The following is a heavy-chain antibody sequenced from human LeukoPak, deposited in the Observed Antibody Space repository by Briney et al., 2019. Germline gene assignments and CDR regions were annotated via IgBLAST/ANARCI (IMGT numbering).Heavy chain of an antibody. J-gene: IGHJ4*02. CDR3: ARAVHCSGGSCYFDY. D-gene: IGHD2-15*01. CDR1: GGSISSYS. CDR2: IYTSGST. V-gene: IGHV4-4*07. Sequence: PSETLSLTCTVSGGSISSYSWSWIQQPAGKGLEWIGRIYTSGSTKYNPSLTSRVTMSVDTSKNQFSLKLRSVTAADTAVYYCARAVHCSGGSCYFDYWGQGTLVTVSS.